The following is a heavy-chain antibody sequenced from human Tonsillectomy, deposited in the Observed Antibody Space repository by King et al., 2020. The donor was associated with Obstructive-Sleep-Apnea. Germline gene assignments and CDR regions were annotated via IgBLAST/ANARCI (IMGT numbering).Heavy chain of an antibody. V-gene: IGHV3-11*06. CDR3: ARNSMVLPNWFDP. J-gene: IGHJ5*02. CDR1: GFNFRDYY. CDR2: ISGGSRYI. D-gene: IGHD2/OR15-2a*01. Sequence: VQLVESGGGLVKPGGSLRLSCTASGFNFRDYYMSWIRQAPGKGLEWIAYISGGSRYINYADSVKGRFTISRDIAKSSLYLQMDSLRAEDTALYFCARNSMVLPNWFDPWGQGTLVTVSS.